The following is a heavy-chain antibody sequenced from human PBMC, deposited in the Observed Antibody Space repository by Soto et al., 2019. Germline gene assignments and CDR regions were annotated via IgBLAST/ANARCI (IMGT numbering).Heavy chain of an antibody. CDR1: GFTFSNYA. J-gene: IGHJ4*02. CDR3: GRSSDGGSSIFKY. CDR2: ISDSGGRT. V-gene: IGHV3-23*01. Sequence: EVQLLESGGGLVQPGESLRLSCAASGFTFSNYAMNWVRQAPGKGLEWVSGISDSGGRTNCADSVKGRFTISRDISKSTLYLQMNSLRADDTALYYCGRSSDGGSSIFKYWSQGSMVTVSS. D-gene: IGHD6-25*01.